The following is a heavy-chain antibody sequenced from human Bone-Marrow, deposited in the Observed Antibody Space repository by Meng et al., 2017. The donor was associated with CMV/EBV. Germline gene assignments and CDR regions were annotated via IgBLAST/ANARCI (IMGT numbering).Heavy chain of an antibody. Sequence: FSPSGFPCIDSYMSWLRQAPGKGLEWVSYISSSGSTIYYADSVKGRFTISRDNAKNSLYLQMNSLRAEDTAVYYCARGVGATYFDYWGQGTLVTVSS. CDR2: ISSSGSTI. CDR1: GFPCIDSY. J-gene: IGHJ4*02. V-gene: IGHV3-11*01. D-gene: IGHD1-26*01. CDR3: ARGVGATYFDY.